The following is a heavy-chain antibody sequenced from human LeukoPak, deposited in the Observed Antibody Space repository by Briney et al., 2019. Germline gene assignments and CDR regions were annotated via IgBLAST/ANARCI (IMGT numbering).Heavy chain of an antibody. D-gene: IGHD3-3*01. J-gene: IGHJ3*02. CDR3: AREANYDFWSDNGAFDI. Sequence: GRSLRLSCAASGFTFSTYAMHWVRQAPGKGLEWVAVIPYDGSNKYYADSVKGRFTISRDNSKNTLYLQMNSLRAEDTAVYYCAREANYDFWSDNGAFDIWGQGTMVTVSS. V-gene: IGHV3-30-3*01. CDR1: GFTFSTYA. CDR2: IPYDGSNK.